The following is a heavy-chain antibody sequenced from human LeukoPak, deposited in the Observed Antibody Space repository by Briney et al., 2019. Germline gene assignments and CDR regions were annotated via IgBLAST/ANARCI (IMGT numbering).Heavy chain of an antibody. D-gene: IGHD5-24*01. CDR1: GLTFSSYG. V-gene: IGHV3-30*18. CDR3: AKGSEGWLQFLHGYYFDY. Sequence: GGSLRLSCAASGLTFSSYGMHWVRQAPGKGLEWVAVISYDGSNKYYADSVKGRFTISRDNSKNTLYLQMNSLRAEDTAVYYCAKGSEGWLQFLHGYYFDYWGQGTLVTVSS. J-gene: IGHJ4*02. CDR2: ISYDGSNK.